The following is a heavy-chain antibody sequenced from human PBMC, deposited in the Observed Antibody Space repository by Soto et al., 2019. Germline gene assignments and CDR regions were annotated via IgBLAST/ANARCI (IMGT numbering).Heavy chain of an antibody. D-gene: IGHD2-21*02. J-gene: IGHJ6*04. V-gene: IGHV5-51*01. CDR3: ARTVVTPIDYDYYGMDV. CDR2: IYPGDSDT. CDR1: GYSFTSYW. Sequence: PGESLKISCKGSGYSFTSYWIGWVRQMPGKGLEWMGIIYPGDSDTRYSPSFQGQVTISADKSISTAYLQWSSLKASDTATYYCARTVVTPIDYDYYGMDVWGKGTTVTVSS.